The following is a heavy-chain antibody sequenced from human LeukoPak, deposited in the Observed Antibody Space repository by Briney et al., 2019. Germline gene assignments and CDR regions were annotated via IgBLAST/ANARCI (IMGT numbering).Heavy chain of an antibody. D-gene: IGHD6-19*01. V-gene: IGHV3-33*06. CDR3: AKGTDSGWYAYFDY. J-gene: IGHJ4*02. Sequence: GRSLRLSCAAPGFTFSHYGMHWVRQAPGKGLEWVAVIWYDGGNKYFADSVKGRFTISRDNSKNTVYLQMNSLRVEDTAVYYCAKGTDSGWYAYFDYWGQGTLVTVSS. CDR2: IWYDGGNK. CDR1: GFTFSHYG.